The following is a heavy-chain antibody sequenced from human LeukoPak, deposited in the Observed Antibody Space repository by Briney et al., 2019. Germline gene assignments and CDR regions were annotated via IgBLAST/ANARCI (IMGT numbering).Heavy chain of an antibody. D-gene: IGHD3-22*01. CDR1: GGTFSSYA. V-gene: IGHV1-69*05. Sequence: SVKASCKASGGTFSSYAISWVRQAPGQGLEWMGGIIPIFGTANYAQKFQGRVTITTDESTSTAYMELSSLRSEDTAVYYWAREAYYDSSGSYYFDYWGQGTPVTVSS. CDR2: IIPIFGTA. J-gene: IGHJ4*02. CDR3: AREAYYDSSGSYYFDY.